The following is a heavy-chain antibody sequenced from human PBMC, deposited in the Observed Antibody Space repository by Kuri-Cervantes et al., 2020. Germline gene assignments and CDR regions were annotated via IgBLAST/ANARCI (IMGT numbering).Heavy chain of an antibody. CDR2: IYPGDSDT. Sequence: GESLKISCKGSGYSFTRYWIGWVRQMPGKGLEWMGIIYPGDSDTRYSPSFQGQVTISADKSISTAYLQWSSLKASDTAMYYCARGGYCSGGSCLFDYWGQGTLVTVSS. J-gene: IGHJ4*02. CDR3: ARGGYCSGGSCLFDY. D-gene: IGHD2-15*01. CDR1: GYSFTRYW. V-gene: IGHV5-51*01.